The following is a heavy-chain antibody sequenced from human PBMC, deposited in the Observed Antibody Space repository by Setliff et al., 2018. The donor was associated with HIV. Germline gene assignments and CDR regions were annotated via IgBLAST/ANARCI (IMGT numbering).Heavy chain of an antibody. Sequence: SETLSLTCAVYGGSFRGYYWSWIREPPGKGLEWIGEINHSGSTNYNPSLKSRVTISVDTSKSQFSLKLSSVTDADTALYYCARGSDYIWGNYRFPFDYWGQVTLVTVSS. D-gene: IGHD3-16*02. CDR3: ARGSDYIWGNYRFPFDY. CDR1: GGSFRGYY. V-gene: IGHV4-34*01. CDR2: INHSGST. J-gene: IGHJ4*02.